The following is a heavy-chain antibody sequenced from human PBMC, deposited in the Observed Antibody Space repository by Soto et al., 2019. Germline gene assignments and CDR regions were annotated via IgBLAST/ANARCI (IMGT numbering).Heavy chain of an antibody. D-gene: IGHD3-3*01. CDR1: GGSISSGDYY. J-gene: IGHJ6*02. Sequence: QVQLQESGPGLVKPSQTLSLTCTVSGGSISSGDYYWSWIRQPPGKGLEWIGYIYYSGSTYYNPSLKSRVTISVDTSKSQFSLKLSSVTAADTAVYYCAILYDFWSGYFPIYYYGMDVWGQGTTVTVSS. CDR3: AILYDFWSGYFPIYYYGMDV. V-gene: IGHV4-30-4*01. CDR2: IYYSGST.